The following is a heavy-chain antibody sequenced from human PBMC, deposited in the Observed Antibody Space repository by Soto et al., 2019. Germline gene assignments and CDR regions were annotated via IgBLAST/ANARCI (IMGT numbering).Heavy chain of an antibody. CDR2: MTGNGAT. D-gene: IGHD4-17*01. J-gene: IGHJ5*01. CDR1: GFTFSSYA. V-gene: IGHV3-23*01. CDR3: AKSITTVTVAWFAS. Sequence: HPGGSLRLSCEASGFTFSSYALSWVRQAPGKGLEWVSSMTGNGATYYADAVRGRFTVSRDNSKNTLYLQLNTLGAEDTAIYYCAKSITTVTVAWFASWGQGTRATSPQ.